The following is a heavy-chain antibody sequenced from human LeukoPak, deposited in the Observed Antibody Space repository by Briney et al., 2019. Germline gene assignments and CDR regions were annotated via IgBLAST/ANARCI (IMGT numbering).Heavy chain of an antibody. V-gene: IGHV1-2*02. D-gene: IGHD3-10*01. J-gene: IGHJ5*02. CDR2: INPNSGGT. CDR3: ARGSLRITMVRGVYNWFDP. CDR1: GYTFTGYY. Sequence: GASVKVSCKASGYTFTGYYMHWVRRAPGQGLEWMGWINPNSGGTNYAQKFQGRVTMTRDTSISTAYMELSRLRSDDTAVYYCARGSLRITMVRGVYNWFDPWGQGTLVTVSS.